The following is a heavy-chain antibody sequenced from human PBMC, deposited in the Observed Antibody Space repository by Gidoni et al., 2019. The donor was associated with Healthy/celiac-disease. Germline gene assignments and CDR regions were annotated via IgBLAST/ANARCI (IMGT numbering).Heavy chain of an antibody. CDR3: TTNKILYGMDV. J-gene: IGHJ6*02. V-gene: IGHV3-15*01. CDR2: IKSKTDGGTT. CDR1: GFTFSNAW. Sequence: EVQLVESGGGLVKTGGSLRLSCAASGFTFSNAWMSWVSQAPGKGLEWVGRIKSKTDGGTTDYAAPVKGRFTISRDDSKNTLYLQMNSLKTEDTAVYYCTTNKILYGMDVWGQGTTVTVSS.